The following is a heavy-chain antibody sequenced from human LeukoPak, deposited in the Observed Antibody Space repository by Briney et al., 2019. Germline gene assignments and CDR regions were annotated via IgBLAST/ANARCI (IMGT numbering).Heavy chain of an antibody. CDR1: GFTFSNYR. CDR3: VRDYQFIQEV. V-gene: IGHV3-74*01. D-gene: IGHD2-2*01. CDR2: ISTDGKST. J-gene: IGHJ6*02. Sequence: GGSLRLSCVASGFTFSNYRMLWVRQAPGKGLMWVSLISTDGKSTRYAESVKGRFTISRDNAKNALYLQMDILRVEDTALYFCVRDYQFIQEVWGQGTTVTVSS.